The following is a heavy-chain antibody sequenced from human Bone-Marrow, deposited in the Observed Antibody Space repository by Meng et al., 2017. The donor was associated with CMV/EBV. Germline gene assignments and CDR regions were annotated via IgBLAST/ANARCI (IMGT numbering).Heavy chain of an antibody. Sequence: GESLKISCAASGFSFSTSGMHWVRQAPGKGLEWVSFIRYDGGEKHYADSVKGRFAVSRDNSENTMFLQMSSLRVDDTAVYYCARDLTTSVLLWFGESVGVPSYPYGMDVWGQGTTVTVSS. D-gene: IGHD3-10*01. J-gene: IGHJ6*02. CDR3: ARDLTTSVLLWFGESVGVPSYPYGMDV. CDR1: GFSFSTSG. CDR2: IRYDGGEK. V-gene: IGHV3-30*02.